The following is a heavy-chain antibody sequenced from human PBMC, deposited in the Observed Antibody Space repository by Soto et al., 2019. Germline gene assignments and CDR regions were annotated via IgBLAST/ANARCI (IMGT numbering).Heavy chain of an antibody. CDR3: ARLTSHALDFYYFDY. J-gene: IGHJ4*02. V-gene: IGHV5-10-1*01. CDR2: IDLSDPYT. CDR1: GYSFTSYW. Sequence: PGESLKISCNGSGYSFTSYWISWVLQMPGKGLEWMGRIDLSDPYTNYSPSFQCHVTISADKSISTAYLQWSSLKASDTAMYYCARLTSHALDFYYFDYWGQGTLVTVSS. D-gene: IGHD3-3*01.